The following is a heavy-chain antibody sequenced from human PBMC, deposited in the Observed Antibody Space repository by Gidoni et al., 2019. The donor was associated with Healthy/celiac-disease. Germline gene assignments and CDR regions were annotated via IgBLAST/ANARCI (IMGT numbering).Heavy chain of an antibody. V-gene: IGHV3-23*01. J-gene: IGHJ4*02. D-gene: IGHD1-26*01. CDR3: AKDRIVGATFFDY. CDR1: GFTFSSYA. Sequence: EVQLLESGGGLVQPGGSLRLSCAASGFTFSSYAMSWVRQAPGKGLVWVSAISGSGGSTYYADSGKGRFTISRDNSKNTLYLQMNSLRAEDTAVYYCAKDRIVGATFFDYWGQGTLVTVSS. CDR2: ISGSGGST.